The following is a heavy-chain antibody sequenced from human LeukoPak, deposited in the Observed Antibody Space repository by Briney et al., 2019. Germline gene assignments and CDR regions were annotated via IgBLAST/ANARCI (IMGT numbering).Heavy chain of an antibody. CDR2: ISYDGSNK. J-gene: IGHJ4*02. CDR3: AGAPLTGYYNPLNY. V-gene: IGHV3-30*03. CDR1: GFTFSSNG. D-gene: IGHD3-9*01. Sequence: GRSLRLSCAASGFTFSSNGMHWVRQAPDKGLEWVGVISYDGSNKYYADSVKGRFTISRDNSKNMLFLQMNSLRAEDTAVYYCAGAPLTGYYNPLNYWGQGTLVTVSS.